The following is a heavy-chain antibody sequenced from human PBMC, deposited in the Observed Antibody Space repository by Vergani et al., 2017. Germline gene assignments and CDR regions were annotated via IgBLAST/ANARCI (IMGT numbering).Heavy chain of an antibody. Sequence: QVQLVQSGSELKKPGASVKVSCKASGYTFTRYAMNWVRQAPGQGLEWMGWISAYNGNTNYAQKLQGRVTMTTDTSTSTAYMELRSLRSDDTAVYYCARDELVSYGGSLYYYYGMDVWGQGTTVTVSS. D-gene: IGHD4-23*01. CDR2: ISAYNGNT. J-gene: IGHJ6*02. V-gene: IGHV1-18*01. CDR3: ARDELVSYGGSLYYYYGMDV. CDR1: GYTFTRYA.